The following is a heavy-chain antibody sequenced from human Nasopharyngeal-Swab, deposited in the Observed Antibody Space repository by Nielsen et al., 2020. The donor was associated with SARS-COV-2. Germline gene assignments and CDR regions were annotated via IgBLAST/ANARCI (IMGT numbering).Heavy chain of an antibody. J-gene: IGHJ6*02. V-gene: IGHV4-34*01. D-gene: IGHD3-10*01. CDR2: INHSGST. CDR1: GGSFSGYY. CDR3: ARHGSGSLYYYNYGMDV. Sequence: GSLRLSCAVYGGSFSGYYWSWIRQPPGKGLEWIGEINHSGSTNYNPSLKSRVTISVDTSKNQFSLKLSSLTAADTAVYYCARHGSGSLYYYNYGMDVWGQGTTVTVSS.